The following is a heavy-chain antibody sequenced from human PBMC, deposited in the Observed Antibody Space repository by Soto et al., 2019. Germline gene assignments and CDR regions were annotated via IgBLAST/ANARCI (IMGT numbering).Heavy chain of an antibody. CDR2: IYHSGST. D-gene: IGHD3-22*01. V-gene: IGHV4-4*02. CDR3: ARAPTYYYDSSGPKFDY. Sequence: SETLSLTCAVSGGSISSSNWWSWVRQPPGKGLEWIGEIYHSGSTNYNPSLKSRVTISVDTSKNQFSLKLSSVTAADTAVYYCARAPTYYYDSSGPKFDYWGQGTLVTVSS. CDR1: GGSISSSNW. J-gene: IGHJ4*02.